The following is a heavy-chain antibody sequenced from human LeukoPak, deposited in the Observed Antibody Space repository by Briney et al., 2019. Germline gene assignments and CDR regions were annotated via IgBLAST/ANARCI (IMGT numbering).Heavy chain of an antibody. CDR1: GGSFSGYY. V-gene: IGHV4-59*01. CDR2: IYYSGST. Sequence: PSETLSLTCAVYGGSFSGYYWSWIRKPPGKGLEWIGYIYYSGSTNYNPSLKSRVTISVDTSKNQFSLKLSSVTAADTAVYYCARGPWFDPWGQGTLVTVSS. J-gene: IGHJ5*02. CDR3: ARGPWFDP.